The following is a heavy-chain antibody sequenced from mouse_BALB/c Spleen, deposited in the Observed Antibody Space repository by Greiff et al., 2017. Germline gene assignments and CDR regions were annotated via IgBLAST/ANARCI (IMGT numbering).Heavy chain of an antibody. Sequence: VKLQESGAELVRPGSSVKISCKASGYAFSSYWMTWVKQRPGQGLEWIGQIYPGDGDTNYNGKFKGKATLTADKSSSTAYMQLSSLTSEDSAVYFCARGYYGNYFDYWGQGTTLTVSS. CDR3: ARGYYGNYFDY. J-gene: IGHJ2*01. V-gene: IGHV1-80*01. D-gene: IGHD2-1*01. CDR2: IYPGDGDT. CDR1: GYAFSSYW.